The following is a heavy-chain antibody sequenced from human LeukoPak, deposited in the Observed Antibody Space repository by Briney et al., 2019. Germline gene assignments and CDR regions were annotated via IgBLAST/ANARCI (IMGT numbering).Heavy chain of an antibody. CDR2: ISSSSSYI. Sequence: PGGSLRLSCAASGFTFSSYSMNWVRQAPGKGLEWVSSISSSSSYIYYADSVKGRLTISRDNSKNTLYLQMNSLRAEDTAVYYCAKMALLRYFDWLLSDYWGQGTLVTVSS. J-gene: IGHJ4*02. V-gene: IGHV3-21*04. CDR1: GFTFSSYS. CDR3: AKMALLRYFDWLLSDY. D-gene: IGHD3-9*01.